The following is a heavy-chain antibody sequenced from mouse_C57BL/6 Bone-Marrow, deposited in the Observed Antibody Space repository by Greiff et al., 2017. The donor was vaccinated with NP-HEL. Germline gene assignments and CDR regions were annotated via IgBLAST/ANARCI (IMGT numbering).Heavy chain of an antibody. CDR3: TRAYYYGRNGAMDY. J-gene: IGHJ4*01. D-gene: IGHD1-1*01. Sequence: VQLQQSGTVLARPGASVKMSCKTSGYTFTSYWMHWVKQRPGQGLEWIGAIYPGNSDTSYNQKFKGKAKLTAVTSASTAYMELSSLTNEDSAVYYCTRAYYYGRNGAMDYWGQGTSVTVSS. CDR2: IYPGNSDT. V-gene: IGHV1-5*01. CDR1: GYTFTSYW.